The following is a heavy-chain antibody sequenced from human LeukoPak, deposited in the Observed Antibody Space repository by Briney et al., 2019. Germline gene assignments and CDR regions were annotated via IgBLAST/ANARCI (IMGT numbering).Heavy chain of an antibody. CDR3: ARGIWSATRVDYYLDN. D-gene: IGHD5-24*01. Sequence: ASVKVSCKASGYTFTSYGISWVRQAPGQGLERMGWISTYNGHTNYARKVQGRVTMTTDTSTGTAYMGLRSLRSEDTAVYYCARGIWSATRVDYYLDNWGQGTLVTVSS. CDR1: GYTFTSYG. CDR2: ISTYNGHT. V-gene: IGHV1-18*01. J-gene: IGHJ4*02.